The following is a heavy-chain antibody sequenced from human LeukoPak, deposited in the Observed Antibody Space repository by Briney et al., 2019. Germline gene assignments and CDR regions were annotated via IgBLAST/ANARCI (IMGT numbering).Heavy chain of an antibody. CDR1: GFTFSSYS. D-gene: IGHD3-22*01. CDR3: AKDSVDYYDSSGYYSPFDY. V-gene: IGHV3-23*01. J-gene: IGHJ4*02. Sequence: GGSLRLSCAASGFTFSSYSMNWVRQAPGKGLEWVSAISGSGGSTYYADSVKGRFTISRDNSKNTLYLRMNSLRAEDTAVYYCAKDSVDYYDSSGYYSPFDYWGQGTLVTVSS. CDR2: ISGSGGST.